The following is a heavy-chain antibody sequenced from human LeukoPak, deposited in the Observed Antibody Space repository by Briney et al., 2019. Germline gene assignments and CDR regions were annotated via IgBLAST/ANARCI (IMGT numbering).Heavy chain of an antibody. D-gene: IGHD6-13*01. V-gene: IGHV1-2*02. CDR1: GYTFSDYY. CDR3: ARVSSTIWGIDY. Sequence: GASVKVSGKASGYTFSDYYMHWVRQAPGQGLEWVGWINPNSGGTVYAQKFQGRVTMTGDTSISTAYMDLSRLTSDDTAVYYCARVSSTIWGIDYWGQGTLVAVSS. CDR2: INPNSGGT. J-gene: IGHJ4*02.